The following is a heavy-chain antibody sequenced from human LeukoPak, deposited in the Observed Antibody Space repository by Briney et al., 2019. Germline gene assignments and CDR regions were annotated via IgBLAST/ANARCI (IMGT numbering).Heavy chain of an antibody. V-gene: IGHV1-46*01. D-gene: IGHD3-22*01. Sequence: EASVKVSCKASGYTFTSYYMRWVRQAPGQGLEWMGIINPSGGSTSYAQKFQGRVTMTRDTSTSTVYMELSSLRSEDTAVYYCARDSHSLGEYYYDSSGYESEAFDIWGQGTMVTVSS. CDR3: ARDSHSLGEYYYDSSGYESEAFDI. J-gene: IGHJ3*02. CDR1: GYTFTSYY. CDR2: INPSGGST.